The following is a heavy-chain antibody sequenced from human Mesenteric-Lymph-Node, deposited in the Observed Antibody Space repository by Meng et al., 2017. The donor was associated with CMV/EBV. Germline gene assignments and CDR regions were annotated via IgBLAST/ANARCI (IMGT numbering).Heavy chain of an antibody. CDR3: ARVTPRQGTDAFDI. CDR2: ISGTSTYI. Sequence: GESLKIFCVASGFTFSDYSVVWVRQAPGKGLEWVSSISGTSTYIFNADSLKGRFTTSRDNARNSLYLQMNSLSDEDTAVYYCARVTPRQGTDAFDIWGQGTMVTVSS. J-gene: IGHJ3*02. CDR1: GFTFSDYS. D-gene: IGHD4-23*01. V-gene: IGHV3-21*01.